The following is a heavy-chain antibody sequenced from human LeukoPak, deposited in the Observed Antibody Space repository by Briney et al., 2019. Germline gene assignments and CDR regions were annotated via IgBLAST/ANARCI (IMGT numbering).Heavy chain of an antibody. J-gene: IGHJ5*02. Sequence: GGPLRLSCAASGFTFSSYWMHWVRQAPGKGLVWVSRINSDGSSTSYADSVKGRFTISRDNAKNTLYLQMNSLRAEDTAVYYCARDPVKVLWFGELLGVNWFDPWGQGTLVTVSS. CDR1: GFTFSSYW. D-gene: IGHD3-10*01. V-gene: IGHV3-74*01. CDR2: INSDGSST. CDR3: ARDPVKVLWFGELLGVNWFDP.